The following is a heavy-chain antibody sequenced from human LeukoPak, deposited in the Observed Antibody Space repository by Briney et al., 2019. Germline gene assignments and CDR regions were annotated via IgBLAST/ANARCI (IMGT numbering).Heavy chain of an antibody. J-gene: IGHJ4*02. Sequence: GGSLRLSCAASGFTFSSYSMNWVRQAPGKGLEWVSSLSGSGDNTYYADSVKGRFTISRDNSKNTLYLQMNSLRAEDTAIYYCAKDLSIAARPTFDYWGQGTLVTVSS. V-gene: IGHV3-23*01. D-gene: IGHD6-6*01. CDR3: AKDLSIAARPTFDY. CDR1: GFTFSSYS. CDR2: LSGSGDNT.